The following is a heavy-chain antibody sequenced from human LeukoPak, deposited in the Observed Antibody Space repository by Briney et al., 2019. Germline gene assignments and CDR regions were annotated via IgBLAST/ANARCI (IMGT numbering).Heavy chain of an antibody. CDR2: ISWNSGSI. D-gene: IGHD6-13*01. J-gene: IGHJ6*02. V-gene: IGHV3-9*01. CDR3: AKDLAAAGTKDGMDV. CDR1: GFTFDDYA. Sequence: GRSLRLSCAASGFTFDDYAMHWVRQAPGEGLEWVSGISWNSGSIGYADSVKGRFTISRDNAKNSLYLQMNSLRAEDTALYYCAKDLAAAGTKDGMDVWGQETTVTVSS.